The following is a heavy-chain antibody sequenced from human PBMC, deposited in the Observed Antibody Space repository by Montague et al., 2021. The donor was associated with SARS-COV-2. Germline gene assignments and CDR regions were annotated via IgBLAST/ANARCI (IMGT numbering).Heavy chain of an antibody. V-gene: IGHV4-59*01. CDR3: ARAAGYNWNYGYNWFDP. Sequence: ETLSLTSTVSGGSISSYYWSWIRQPPGKGLEWIGYIYYSGSTNYNPSLKSRVTISVDTSKNQFSLKLSSVTAADTAVYYCARAAGYNWNYGYNWFDPWGQGTLVTVSS. J-gene: IGHJ5*02. CDR2: IYYSGST. CDR1: GGSISSYY. D-gene: IGHD1-7*01.